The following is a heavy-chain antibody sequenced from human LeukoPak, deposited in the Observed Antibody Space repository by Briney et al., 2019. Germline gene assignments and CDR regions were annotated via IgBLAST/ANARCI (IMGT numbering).Heavy chain of an antibody. D-gene: IGHD3-22*01. CDR1: GGSISSYC. Sequence: SETLSLTCTVSGGSISSYCWSWIRQPPGKGLEWIGYIYYSGSTNYNPSLKSRVTISVDTSKNQFSLKLSSVTAADTAVYYCARYYYDSPVWGQGTLVTVSS. J-gene: IGHJ4*02. CDR3: ARYYYDSPV. CDR2: IYYSGST. V-gene: IGHV4-59*01.